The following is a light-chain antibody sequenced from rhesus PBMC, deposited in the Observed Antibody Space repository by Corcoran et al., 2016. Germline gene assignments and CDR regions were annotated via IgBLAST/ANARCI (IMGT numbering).Light chain of an antibody. CDR1: QGISSY. CDR2: AAS. CDR3: LQHNSYPWT. V-gene: IGKV1-28*03. Sequence: DIQMTQSPSSLSASVGDTVTITCRASQGISSYLNWFQQKPGKAPKLLIYAASSLESWVPSRFSGSGSGTDLTLTISSLQPEDFAVYYCLQHNSYPWTCGQGTKVEIK. J-gene: IGKJ1*01.